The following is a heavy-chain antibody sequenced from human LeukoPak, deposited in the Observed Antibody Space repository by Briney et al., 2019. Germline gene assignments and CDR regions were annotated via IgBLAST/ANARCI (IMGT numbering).Heavy chain of an antibody. D-gene: IGHD1-26*01. CDR1: GNYW. J-gene: IGHJ6*02. CDR2: INSDGSST. CDR3: ARGGRYYYYYGMDV. Sequence: PGGSLRLSCAASGNYWMHWVRQAPGKGLVWVSRINSDGSSTSYADSVKGRFTISRDNAKNTLYLQMNSLRAEDTAVYYCARGGRYYYYYGMDVWGQGTTVTVSS. V-gene: IGHV3-74*01.